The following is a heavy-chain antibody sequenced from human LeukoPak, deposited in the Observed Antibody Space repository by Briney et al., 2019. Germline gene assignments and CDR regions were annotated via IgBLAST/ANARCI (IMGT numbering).Heavy chain of an antibody. D-gene: IGHD3-9*01. J-gene: IGHJ6*03. CDR3: AREGHYDLLTVYSPVEYYYYYYMDV. CDR2: MSYDGNDK. Sequence: PGRSLTLSCAASGFTFSTYNIHWVRQAPGKGLEWVAVMSYDGNDKHYAASVKGRFTVSRDNSKNTLYLQMNSLRAEETAVYFCAREGHYDLLTVYSPVEYYYYYYMDVWGKGTSVTVSS. CDR1: GFTFSTYN. V-gene: IGHV3-30*03.